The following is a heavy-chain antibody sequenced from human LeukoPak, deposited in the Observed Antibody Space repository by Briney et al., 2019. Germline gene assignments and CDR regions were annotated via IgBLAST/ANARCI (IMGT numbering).Heavy chain of an antibody. CDR3: ARDMTMWDNWNYGPAFDI. CDR1: GGTFSSYA. D-gene: IGHD1-7*01. Sequence: SVKVSCKASGGTFSSYAISWVRQAPGQGLEWMGRIIPIFGTASYAQKFQGRVTITTDESTSTAYMELSSLRSEDTAVYYCARDMTMWDNWNYGPAFDIWGQGTMVTVSS. V-gene: IGHV1-69*05. J-gene: IGHJ3*02. CDR2: IIPIFGTA.